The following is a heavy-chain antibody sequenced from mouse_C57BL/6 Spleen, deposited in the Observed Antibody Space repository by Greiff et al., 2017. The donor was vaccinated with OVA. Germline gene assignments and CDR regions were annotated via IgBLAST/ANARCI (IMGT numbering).Heavy chain of an antibody. V-gene: IGHV1-55*01. CDR1: GYTFTSYW. Sequence: VQLQQPGAELVKPGASVKMSCKASGYTFTSYWITWVKQRPGQGLEWIGDIYPGSGSTNYNEKFKSKATLTVDTSSSTAYMQLSSLTSEDSAVYYCARTYYGNYVDAMDYWVKEPQSPSPQ. CDR3: ARTYYGNYVDAMDY. CDR2: IYPGSGST. J-gene: IGHJ4*01. D-gene: IGHD2-10*01.